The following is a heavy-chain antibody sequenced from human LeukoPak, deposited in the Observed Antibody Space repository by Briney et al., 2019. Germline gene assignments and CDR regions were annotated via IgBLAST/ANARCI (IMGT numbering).Heavy chain of an antibody. CDR1: GDSISGSSYY. J-gene: IGHJ4*02. CDR3: ARENGYKYDY. D-gene: IGHD5-24*01. CDR2: IYHSGSI. V-gene: IGHV4-61*01. Sequence: SETLSLTCTVSGDSISGSSYYWRWIRQPPGKGLEWIGSIYHSGSINYNPSLKSRVTISVDTSKNQFSLKLRSVTAADTAVYYCARENGYKYDYWGQGTLVTVSS.